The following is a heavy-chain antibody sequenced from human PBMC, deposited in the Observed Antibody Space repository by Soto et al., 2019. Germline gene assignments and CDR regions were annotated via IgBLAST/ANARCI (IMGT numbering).Heavy chain of an antibody. CDR1: GGSISSSSYY. Sequence: SETLSLTCTVSGGSISSSSYYWGWIRQPPGKGLEWIGSIYYSGSTYYNPSLKSRVTISVDTSKNQFSLKLSSVTAADTAVYYCARTGDITIFGVVGDPSYYYYYMDVWGKGTTVTVSS. CDR2: IYYSGST. CDR3: ARTGDITIFGVVGDPSYYYYYMDV. V-gene: IGHV4-39*01. J-gene: IGHJ6*03. D-gene: IGHD3-3*01.